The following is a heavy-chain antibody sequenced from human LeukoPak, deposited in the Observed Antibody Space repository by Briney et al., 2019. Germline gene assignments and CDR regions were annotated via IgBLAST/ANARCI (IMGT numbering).Heavy chain of an antibody. J-gene: IGHJ4*02. D-gene: IGHD4-17*01. V-gene: IGHV4-39*01. CDR3: ARQDSNDYGFSYYFDY. CDR1: GGSISSSSYY. CDR2: IYYSGST. Sequence: ASETLSLTCTVSGGSISSSSYYWGWIRQPPGKGLEWIGSIYYSGSTYYNPSLKSRVTISVDTSKNQFSLNLSSVTAADTAVYYCARQDSNDYGFSYYFDYWGQGTLVTVSS.